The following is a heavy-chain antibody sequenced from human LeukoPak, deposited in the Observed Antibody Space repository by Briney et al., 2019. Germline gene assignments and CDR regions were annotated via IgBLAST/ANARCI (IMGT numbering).Heavy chain of an antibody. J-gene: IGHJ4*02. CDR3: ARGVDYYDSSGYFDY. V-gene: IGHV4-31*03. Sequence: SQTLSLTCTVSGGSISSGGYYWSWIRQHPGKGLEWIGYIYYSGSTYYNPSLKSRVTISVDTSKNQFSLKLSSVTAADTAVYYCARGVDYYDSSGYFDYWGQGTLATVSS. CDR2: IYYSGST. D-gene: IGHD3-22*01. CDR1: GGSISSGGYY.